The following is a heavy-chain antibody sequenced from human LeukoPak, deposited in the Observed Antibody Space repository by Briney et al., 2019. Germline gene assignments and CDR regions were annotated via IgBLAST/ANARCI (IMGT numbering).Heavy chain of an antibody. Sequence: PGRSLRLSCVASGFTFSDYYMSWIRQAPGKGLEWVSYISSSGSTIYYADSVKGRFTISRDNAKNSLYLQMNSLRAEDAAVYYCARVVSSGQKGGPNWFDPWGQGTLVTVSS. J-gene: IGHJ5*02. CDR3: ARVVSSGQKGGPNWFDP. D-gene: IGHD6-19*01. CDR1: GFTFSDYY. V-gene: IGHV3-11*01. CDR2: ISSSGSTI.